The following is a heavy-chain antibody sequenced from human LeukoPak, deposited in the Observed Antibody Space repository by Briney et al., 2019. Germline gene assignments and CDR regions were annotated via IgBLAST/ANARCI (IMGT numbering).Heavy chain of an antibody. V-gene: IGHV1-2*02. CDR3: ARDSRAGWVVATFDY. CDR2: INPNSSGT. CDR1: GYTFTGYY. D-gene: IGHD5-12*01. J-gene: IGHJ4*02. Sequence: ASVKVSCKASGYTFTGYYIHWVRQAPGQGLEWMGWINPNSSGTNYAQKFQGRVTMTRDTSISTAYMELSSLRSDDTAVYYCARDSRAGWVVATFDYWGQGTLVTVSS.